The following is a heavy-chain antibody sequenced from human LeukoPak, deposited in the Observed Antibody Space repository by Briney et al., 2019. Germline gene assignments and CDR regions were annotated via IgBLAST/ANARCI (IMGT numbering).Heavy chain of an antibody. CDR2: MNPNSGNT. CDR1: GYTFTSYD. V-gene: IGHV1-8*01. D-gene: IGHD3-10*01. J-gene: IGHJ4*02. Sequence: ASVKVSCKASGYTFTSYDINWVRQATGQGLEWMGWMNPNSGNTDYAQKLQGRVTMTTDTSTSTAYMELRSLRSDDTAVYYCARAVTMVRGTPDYWGQGTLVTVSS. CDR3: ARAVTMVRGTPDY.